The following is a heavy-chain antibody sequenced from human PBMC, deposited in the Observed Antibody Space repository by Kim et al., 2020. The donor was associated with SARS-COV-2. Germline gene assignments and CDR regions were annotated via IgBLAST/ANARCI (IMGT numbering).Heavy chain of an antibody. CDR3: ARGSNVLRYFDWLLYSAYFDY. CDR1: GGSFSGYY. J-gene: IGHJ4*02. V-gene: IGHV4-34*01. D-gene: IGHD3-9*01. CDR2: INHSGST. Sequence: SETLSLTCAVYGGSFSGYYWSWIRQPPGKGLEWIGEINHSGSTNYNPSLKSRVTISVDTSKNQFSLKLSSVTAADTAVYYCARGSNVLRYFDWLLYSAYFDYWGQGTLVTVSS.